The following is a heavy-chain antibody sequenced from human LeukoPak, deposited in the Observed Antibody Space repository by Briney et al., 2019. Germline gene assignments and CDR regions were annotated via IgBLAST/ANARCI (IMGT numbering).Heavy chain of an antibody. Sequence: PGGSLRLSCAASGFTFSSHAMSWVRQAPGKGLEWVSAISGSGGSTYYADSVKGRFTISRDNSKNTLYLQMNSLRAEDTAVYYCAKVAGSSSGYWFGSAFDIWGQGTMVTVSS. CDR1: GFTFSSHA. CDR3: AKVAGSSSGYWFGSAFDI. V-gene: IGHV3-23*01. J-gene: IGHJ3*02. CDR2: ISGSGGST. D-gene: IGHD6-13*01.